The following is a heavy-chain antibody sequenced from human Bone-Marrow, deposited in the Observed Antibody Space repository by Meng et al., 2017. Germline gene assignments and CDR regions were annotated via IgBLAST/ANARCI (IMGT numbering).Heavy chain of an antibody. CDR3: ARPDYGDYLYYFDY. J-gene: IGHJ4*02. D-gene: IGHD4-17*01. CDR2: IYQSGST. Sequence: HVQLQERGPGLLKPSGTLSLTCAVSGGSISSSNCWSWIRQPPGKGLEWIGEIYQSGSTNYNPSLKSRVTISVDKSKNQFSLKLSSVTAADTAVYYCARPDYGDYLYYFDYWGQGALVTVSS. V-gene: IGHV4-4*02. CDR1: GGSISSSNC.